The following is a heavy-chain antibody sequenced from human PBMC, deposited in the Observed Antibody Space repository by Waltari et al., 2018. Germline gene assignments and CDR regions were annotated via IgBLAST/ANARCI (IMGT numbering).Heavy chain of an antibody. V-gene: IGHV3-30*02. J-gene: IGHJ6*03. D-gene: IGHD3-22*01. CDR2: KRYDVSNK. CDR3: AKIGVVSTSSYYYMDV. CDR1: GFTFSSYG. Sequence: QVQLVESGGGVVQPGGSLRLSCAASGFTFSSYGMHWGRQAPGKGLGKSVFKRYDVSNKYYADSVQGRFTISRDNSKNTLYLQMNSLRAEDTAVYYCAKIGVVSTSSYYYMDVWGKGTTVTISS.